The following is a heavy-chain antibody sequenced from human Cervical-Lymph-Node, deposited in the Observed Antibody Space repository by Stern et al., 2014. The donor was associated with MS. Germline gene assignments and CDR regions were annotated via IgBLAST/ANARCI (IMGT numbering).Heavy chain of an antibody. D-gene: IGHD3-3*01. V-gene: IGHV7-4-1*01. CDR1: GYTFTSYA. J-gene: IGHJ4*02. CDR2: INTNTGNP. CDR3: ASHSYDGFFDY. Sequence: VQLVESGSELKKPGASVKVSCKASGYTFTSYAVNWVRQAPGQGLEWMGWINTNTGNPTYAQGFPGRVVFSLDTSASTASLQIPSLKAEDTAVYYCASHSYDGFFDYWGQGTQVTVSS.